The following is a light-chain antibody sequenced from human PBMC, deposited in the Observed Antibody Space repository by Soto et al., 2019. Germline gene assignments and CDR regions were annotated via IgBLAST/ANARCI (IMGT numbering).Light chain of an antibody. CDR2: DTS. V-gene: IGKV1-39*01. CDR3: QQSYNTPQT. CDR1: QSITMY. J-gene: IGKJ1*01. Sequence: IQMTQSPSSLSSYLSYRFTITCRASQSITMYLNWYRQKSGKAPELLIYDTSTLVSGVPPRFTGSGSGTDFTLTITSLQPEDSATYYCQQSYNTPQTFGQGTKVDIK.